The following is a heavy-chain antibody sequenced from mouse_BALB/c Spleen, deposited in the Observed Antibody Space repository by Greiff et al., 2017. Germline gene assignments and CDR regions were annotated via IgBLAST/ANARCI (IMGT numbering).Heavy chain of an antibody. V-gene: IGHV14-4*02. CDR1: GFNIKDYY. J-gene: IGHJ2*01. CDR2: IDPENGDT. Sequence: EVKLMESGAELVRSGASVKLSCTASGFNIKDYYMHWVKQRPEQGLEWIGWIDPENGDTEYAPKFQGKATMTADTSSNTAYLQLSSLTSEDTAVYYCNEMWGDYWGQGTTLTVSS. CDR3: NEMWGDY.